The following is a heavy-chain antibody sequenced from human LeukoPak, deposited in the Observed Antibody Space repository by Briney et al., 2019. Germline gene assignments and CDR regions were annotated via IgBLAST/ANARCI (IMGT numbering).Heavy chain of an antibody. CDR2: IYTSGST. Sequence: SETLSLTCTVSGGSISSYYWSWIRQPAGKGLEWIGRIYTSGSTNYNPSLKSRVTISVDTSKNQFSLKLSSVTAADTAVYYCARGTPNDFWSGRNDYWGQGTLVTVSS. V-gene: IGHV4-4*07. CDR1: GGSISSYY. J-gene: IGHJ4*02. D-gene: IGHD3-3*01. CDR3: ARGTPNDFWSGRNDY.